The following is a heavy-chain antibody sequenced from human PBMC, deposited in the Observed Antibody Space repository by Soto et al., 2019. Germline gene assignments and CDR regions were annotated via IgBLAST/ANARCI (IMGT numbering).Heavy chain of an antibody. CDR2: ISYDGSNK. Sequence: QVQLVESGGGVVQPGRSLRLSCAASGFTFSSYAMHWVRQAPGKGLEWVAVISYDGSNKYYADSVKGRFTISRDNSKNTLYLQMNSLRAEDTAVYYCARDSITIFGVVIWGQGYFDYWGQGTLVTVSS. V-gene: IGHV3-30-3*01. CDR1: GFTFSSYA. D-gene: IGHD3-3*01. J-gene: IGHJ4*02. CDR3: ARDSITIFGVVIWGQGYFDY.